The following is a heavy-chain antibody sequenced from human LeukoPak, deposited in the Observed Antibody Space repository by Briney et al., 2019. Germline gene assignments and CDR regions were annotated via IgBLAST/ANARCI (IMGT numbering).Heavy chain of an antibody. J-gene: IGHJ4*02. CDR3: ARGPATGEGITHGGRSWSSYYFDY. Sequence: ASVKVSCKASGYTFTSYAMHWVRQAPGQRLEWMGWINAGNGNTKYSQEFQGRVTITRDTSASTAYMELSSLRSEDMAVYYCARGPATGEGITHGGRSWSSYYFDYWGQGTLVTVSS. V-gene: IGHV1-3*03. D-gene: IGHD7-27*01. CDR1: GYTFTSYA. CDR2: INAGNGNT.